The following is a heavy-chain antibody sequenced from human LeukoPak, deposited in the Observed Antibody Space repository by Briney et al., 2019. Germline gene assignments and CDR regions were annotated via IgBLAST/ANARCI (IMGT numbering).Heavy chain of an antibody. CDR3: ATAVYYYDSSGYYYLDY. D-gene: IGHD3-22*01. CDR2: SDPEDGET. V-gene: IGHV1-24*01. J-gene: IGHJ4*02. CDR1: GYTLTELS. Sequence: ASVKVSCKVSGYTLTELSMHWVRQAPGKGLEWMGGSDPEDGETIYAQKFQGRVTMTEDTSTDTAYMELSSLRSEDTAVYYCATAVYYYDSSGYYYLDYWGQGTLVTVSS.